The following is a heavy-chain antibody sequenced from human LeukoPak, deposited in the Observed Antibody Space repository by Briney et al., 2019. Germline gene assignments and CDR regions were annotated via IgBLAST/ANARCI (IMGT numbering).Heavy chain of an antibody. CDR3: ARDVDGNLDY. V-gene: IGHV3-7*01. Sequence: GGSLTLSCVASGFTFSTFWMAGVRQASGKGLECVANVKQDGSAKHCVDSVKGRFTISRDNAKNSLYLQMNSLRVEDTAVYYCARDVDGNLDYWGQGTLVTVSS. D-gene: IGHD1-14*01. CDR2: VKQDGSAK. J-gene: IGHJ4*02. CDR1: GFTFSTFW.